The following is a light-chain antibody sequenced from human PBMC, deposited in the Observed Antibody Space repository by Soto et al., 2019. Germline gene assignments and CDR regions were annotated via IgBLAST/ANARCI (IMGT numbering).Light chain of an antibody. CDR3: QQYGSSPPVT. J-gene: IGKJ2*01. CDR1: QSVSSSY. V-gene: IGKV3-20*01. Sequence: EIVLTQSPGTLSLSPGERATLSCRASQSVSSSYLAWYQQKPGQAPRLLIYGASSRATGIPDRFSGSGSGTDFTLTISRLEPEVFAVYFCQQYGSSPPVTFVQGTKLEIK. CDR2: GAS.